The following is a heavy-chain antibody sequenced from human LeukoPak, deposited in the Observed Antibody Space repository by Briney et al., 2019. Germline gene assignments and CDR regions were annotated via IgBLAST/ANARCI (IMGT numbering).Heavy chain of an antibody. CDR1: GFTFSDYG. CDR2: IWNDGSNK. Sequence: GGSLRLSCAASGFTFSDYGMHWVRQAPGKGLEWVTFIWNDGSNKYYADSVKGRFTISRDNSKNTLYLEMDSLRAEDTAVYYCARESDILTGYYPYFDYWGQGTLVTVSS. J-gene: IGHJ4*02. V-gene: IGHV3-33*01. CDR3: ARESDILTGYYPYFDY. D-gene: IGHD3-9*01.